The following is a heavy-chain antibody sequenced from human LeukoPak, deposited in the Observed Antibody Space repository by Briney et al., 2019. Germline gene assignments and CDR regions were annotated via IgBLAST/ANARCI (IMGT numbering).Heavy chain of an antibody. CDR3: ARDRLRYNWNDGDAFDI. J-gene: IGHJ3*02. CDR1: GFTFSSSA. V-gene: IGHV3-23*01. Sequence: GGSLRLSCAASGFTFSSSAMSWVRQAPGKGLEWVSTISGSGGTTYYADSVKGRFTISRDNAKNSLYLRMNSLRAEDTAVYYCARDRLRYNWNDGDAFDIWGQGTMVTVSS. CDR2: ISGSGGTT. D-gene: IGHD1-20*01.